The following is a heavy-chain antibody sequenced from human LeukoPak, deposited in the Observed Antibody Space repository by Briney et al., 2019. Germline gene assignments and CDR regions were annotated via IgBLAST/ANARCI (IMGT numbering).Heavy chain of an antibody. CDR3: ARDQGYYDSSGHDAFDI. V-gene: IGHV1-46*01. J-gene: IGHJ3*02. CDR1: GYTFTSYY. CDR2: INPSGGST. Sequence: EASVKVSCKASGYTFTSYYMHWVRQAPGQGLEWMGIINPSGGSTSYAQKFQGRVTMTRDMSTSTVYMELSSLRSEDTAVYYCARDQGYYDSSGHDAFDIWGQGTMVTVSS. D-gene: IGHD3-22*01.